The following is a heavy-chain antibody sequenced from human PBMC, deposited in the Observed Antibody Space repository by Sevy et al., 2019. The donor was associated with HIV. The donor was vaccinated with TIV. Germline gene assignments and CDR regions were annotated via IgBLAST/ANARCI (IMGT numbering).Heavy chain of an antibody. CDR3: ARVYEGDFWSGYQEYYFDY. CDR2: IYHSGST. Sequence: SETLSLTCTVSGYSISCGYYWGWIRQPPGKGLEWIGSIYHSGSTYYNPSLKSRVTISVDTSKNQFSLKLSSVTAADTAVYYCARVYEGDFWSGYQEYYFDYWGQGTLVTVSS. V-gene: IGHV4-38-2*02. D-gene: IGHD3-3*01. J-gene: IGHJ4*02. CDR1: GYSISCGYY.